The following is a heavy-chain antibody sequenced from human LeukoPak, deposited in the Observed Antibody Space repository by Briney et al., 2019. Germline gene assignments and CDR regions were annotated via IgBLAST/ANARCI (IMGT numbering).Heavy chain of an antibody. CDR2: ISGSRGST. J-gene: IGHJ6*03. V-gene: IGHV3-23*01. D-gene: IGHD3-3*01. CDR3: AKDRTLPVLRFLEWLYDYYMDV. CDR1: RFTFSNYA. Sequence: GGSLRLSCAASRFTFSNYAMSWVRQAPGKGLEWVSTISGSRGSTYYADSVKGRFTISRDNSKNTLYLQMNSLRAEDTAVYYCAKDRTLPVLRFLEWLYDYYMDVWGKGTTVTVSS.